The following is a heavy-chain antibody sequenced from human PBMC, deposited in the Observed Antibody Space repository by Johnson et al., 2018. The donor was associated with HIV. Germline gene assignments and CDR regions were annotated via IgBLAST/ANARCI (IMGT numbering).Heavy chain of an antibody. CDR1: GFTFSSYG. V-gene: IGHV3-30*02. CDR3: AKRGRCDAFDF. J-gene: IGHJ3*01. Sequence: QVQLVESGGGVVQPGGSLRLSCAASGFTFSSYGMHWVRQAPGKGLEWVAFIHYVGSNKSYADAVKGRLTIPRDNSKNTRYLKMTSLRAEDTAVYYCAKRGRCDAFDFWGPGTLVTVSS. CDR2: IHYVGSNK. D-gene: IGHD3-10*01.